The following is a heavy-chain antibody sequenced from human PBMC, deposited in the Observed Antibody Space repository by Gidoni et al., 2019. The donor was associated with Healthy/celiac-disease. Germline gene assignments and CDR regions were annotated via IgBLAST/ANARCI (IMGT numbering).Heavy chain of an antibody. J-gene: IGHJ4*02. V-gene: IGHV1-46*01. Sequence: QVQLVQSGAEVKKPGASVKVSCKASGYTFTSYYMHWVRKAPGQGLDWMRIINPSGGSTSYAQKFQGRVTMTRDTSTSTVYMELSSLRSEDTAVYYCARDRGSSGYSGHLWGQGTLVTVSS. CDR2: INPSGGST. D-gene: IGHD3-22*01. CDR3: ARDRGSSGYSGHL. CDR1: GYTFTSYY.